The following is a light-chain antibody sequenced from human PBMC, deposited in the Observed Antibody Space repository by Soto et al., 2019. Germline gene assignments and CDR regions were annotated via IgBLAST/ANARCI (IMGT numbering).Light chain of an antibody. V-gene: IGKV3-15*01. CDR3: QQYNDWPRT. CDR1: QSVSSN. CDR2: GAS. Sequence: EIAMTQSPATLSVSPGERATLSCRASQSVSSNLAWYQQKPGQAPRLLIYGASTRATGIPARFNGSRSGTEFTLTISSLQSEDFAVYYCQQYNDWPRTFGQGTKVEIK. J-gene: IGKJ1*01.